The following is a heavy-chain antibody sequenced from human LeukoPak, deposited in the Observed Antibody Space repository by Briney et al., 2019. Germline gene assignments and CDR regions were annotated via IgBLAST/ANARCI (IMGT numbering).Heavy chain of an antibody. CDR1: GFTFSSYA. V-gene: IGHV3-23*01. D-gene: IGHD3-9*01. CDR2: ISGSGGST. J-gene: IGHJ4*02. Sequence: GGSLRLSCAASGFTFSSYAMSWVRRAPGKGLEWVSAISGSGGSTYYADSVKGRFTISRDNSKNTLYLQMNSLRAEDTAVYYCAKVFDWLSPLYYFDYWGQGTLVTVSS. CDR3: AKVFDWLSPLYYFDY.